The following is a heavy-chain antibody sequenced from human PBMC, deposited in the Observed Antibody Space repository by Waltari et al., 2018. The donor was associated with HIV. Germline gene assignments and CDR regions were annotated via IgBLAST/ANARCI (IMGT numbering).Heavy chain of an antibody. D-gene: IGHD3-10*01. V-gene: IGHV3-21*01. Sequence: EVHLMESGGGLVKPGGSLRLSCAASGFTFSSYSINWVRQGPGKGLEWVSSISSSSSYIYYADSLKGRFTISRDNAKNSLYLQMNSLRAEDTAMYYCARASYYSSRHAFDIWGQGTMVTVSS. CDR3: ARASYYSSRHAFDI. CDR2: ISSSSSYI. J-gene: IGHJ3*02. CDR1: GFTFSSYS.